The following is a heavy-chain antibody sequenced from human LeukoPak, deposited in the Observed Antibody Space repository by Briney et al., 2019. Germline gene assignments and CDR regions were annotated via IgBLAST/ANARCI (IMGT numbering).Heavy chain of an antibody. CDR1: GFTVSSNY. D-gene: IGHD2-21*01. Sequence: GGSLRLSCAASGFTVSSNYMSWVRQAPGKGLEWVSVIYSGGSTYYEDSVKGRFTISRDNSKNTLYLQMNSLRAEDTAVYYCARSVNRRFPNWFDPWGQGTLVTVSS. V-gene: IGHV3-53*01. CDR2: IYSGGST. CDR3: ARSVNRRFPNWFDP. J-gene: IGHJ5*02.